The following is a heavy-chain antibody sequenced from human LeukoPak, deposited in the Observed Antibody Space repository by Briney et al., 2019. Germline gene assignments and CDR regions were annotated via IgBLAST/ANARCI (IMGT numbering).Heavy chain of an antibody. J-gene: IGHJ4*02. CDR3: AGEGYGDHDGDY. CDR1: GFNFDDYG. V-gene: IGHV3-74*01. Sequence: GGSLRLSCAASGFNFDDYGMSWVRQAPGKGLVWVSRIKSDGSSTSYADSVKGRFTISRDNAKNTLYLLMNSLRAEDTAVYYCAGEGYGDHDGDYWGQGTLVTVSS. D-gene: IGHD4-17*01. CDR2: IKSDGSST.